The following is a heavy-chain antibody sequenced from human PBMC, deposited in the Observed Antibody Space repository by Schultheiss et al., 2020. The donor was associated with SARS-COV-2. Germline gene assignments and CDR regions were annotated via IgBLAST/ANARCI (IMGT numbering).Heavy chain of an antibody. V-gene: IGHV3-23*01. J-gene: IGHJ4*02. CDR2: ISSGADST. CDR1: GFTFTGSA. CDR3: ARDLRRWLQLIDY. Sequence: GGSLRLSCAASGFTFTGSAMSWVRQAPGKGLEWVSSISSGADSTYFADSVKGRFTISRDNAKNSLYLQMNSLRAEDTAVYYCARDLRRWLQLIDYWGQGTLVTVSS. D-gene: IGHD5-24*01.